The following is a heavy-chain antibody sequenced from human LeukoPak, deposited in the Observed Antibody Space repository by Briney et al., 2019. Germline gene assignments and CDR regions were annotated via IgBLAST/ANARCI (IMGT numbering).Heavy chain of an antibody. CDR2: IKYDGSEK. J-gene: IGHJ3*01. D-gene: IGHD6-13*01. CDR1: GFTFSSYW. V-gene: IGHV3-7*04. CDR3: ARDIEGPGIAFDL. Sequence: GGSLRLSCAASGFTFSSYWMNWVRQAPGKGLEWVANIKYDGSEKYYVDSVKGRFTISRDNAKNSLYLQMNSLRAEDTAVYYCARDIEGPGIAFDLWGQGTMLTVSS.